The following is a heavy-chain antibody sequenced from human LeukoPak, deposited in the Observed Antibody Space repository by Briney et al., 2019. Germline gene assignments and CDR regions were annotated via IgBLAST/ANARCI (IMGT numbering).Heavy chain of an antibody. CDR2: ISSSSSYI. V-gene: IGHV3-21*01. J-gene: IGHJ4*02. CDR3: ARASATPYDSSGYYTDY. D-gene: IGHD3-22*01. CDR1: GFTFSSYS. Sequence: GGSLRLSCAASGFTFSSYSMNWVRQAPGKGLEWVSSISSSSSYIYYADSVKGRFTISRDNAKNSLYLQMNSLRAEDTAVYYCARASATPYDSSGYYTDYWGQGTLVTVSS.